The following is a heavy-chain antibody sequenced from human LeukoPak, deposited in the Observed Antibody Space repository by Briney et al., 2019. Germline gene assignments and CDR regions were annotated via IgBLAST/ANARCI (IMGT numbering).Heavy chain of an antibody. V-gene: IGHV4-59*01. D-gene: IGHD3-22*01. J-gene: IGHJ4*02. CDR2: IYYSGST. Sequence: SETLSLTCTVSGGSISSYCWSWIRQPPGKGLEWIGHIYYSGSTNYNPSLKSRVTISVDTSKNQFSLKLSSVTAADTAVYYCAGSYYDSSGYYFGTNDYWGQGTLVTVSS. CDR1: GGSISSYC. CDR3: AGSYYDSSGYYFGTNDY.